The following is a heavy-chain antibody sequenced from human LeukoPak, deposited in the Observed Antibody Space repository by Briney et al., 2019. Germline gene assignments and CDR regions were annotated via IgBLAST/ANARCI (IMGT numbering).Heavy chain of an antibody. J-gene: IGHJ4*02. D-gene: IGHD3-3*01. CDR1: GYSISSGYY. Sequence: SETLSLTCTVSGYSISSGYYWGWIRQPPGKGLEWIGSIYHSGSTYYNPSLKSRVTISVDTSKNQFSLKLSSVTAADTAVYYCASTGYDFWSGYLYYFDYWGQGTLVTVSS. CDR2: IYHSGST. V-gene: IGHV4-38-2*02. CDR3: ASTGYDFWSGYLYYFDY.